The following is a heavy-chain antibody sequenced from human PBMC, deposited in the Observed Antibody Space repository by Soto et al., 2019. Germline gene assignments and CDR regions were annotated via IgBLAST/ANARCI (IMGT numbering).Heavy chain of an antibody. Sequence: GGSLRLSCAASGFTFSSYSMNWVRQAPGKGLEWVSYISSSSSTIYYADSVKGRFTISRDNAKNSLYLQMNSLRDEDTAVYYCARETPHYYDSSGPDYWGQGTLVTASS. CDR3: ARETPHYYDSSGPDY. CDR2: ISSSSSTI. CDR1: GFTFSSYS. V-gene: IGHV3-48*02. D-gene: IGHD3-22*01. J-gene: IGHJ4*02.